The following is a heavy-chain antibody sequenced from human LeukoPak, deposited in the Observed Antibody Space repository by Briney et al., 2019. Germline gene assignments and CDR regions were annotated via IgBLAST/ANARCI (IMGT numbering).Heavy chain of an antibody. D-gene: IGHD3-22*01. CDR2: IYHSGST. J-gene: IGHJ4*02. Sequence: SQTLSLTCTVSGGSISSGGYYWGWIRQPPGKGLEWIGSIYHSGSTYYNPSLKSRVTISVDTSKNQFSLKLSSVTAADTAVYYCARDGYYDSSVDFSWGQGTLVTVSS. CDR1: GGSISSGGYY. V-gene: IGHV4-39*07. CDR3: ARDGYYDSSVDFS.